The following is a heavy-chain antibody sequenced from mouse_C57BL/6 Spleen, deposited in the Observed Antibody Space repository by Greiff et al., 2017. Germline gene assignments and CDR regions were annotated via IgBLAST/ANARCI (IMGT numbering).Heavy chain of an antibody. CDR1: GFSLTSYG. D-gene: IGHD1-1*01. V-gene: IGHV2-2*01. CDR2: IWSGGSK. CDR3: ARNWDYYGSNAWFAY. Sequence: QVQLQQSGPGLVQPSQSLSITCTVSGFSLTSYGVPWVRQSPGKGLEWLGVIWSGGSKDYNAAFISRLSISKDNSKSQVFFKMNSLQADDTAIYYCARNWDYYGSNAWFAYWGQGTLVTVSA. J-gene: IGHJ3*01.